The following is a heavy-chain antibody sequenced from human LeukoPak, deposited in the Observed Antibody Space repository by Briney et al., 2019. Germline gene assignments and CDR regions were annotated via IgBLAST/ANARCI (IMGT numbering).Heavy chain of an antibody. CDR1: GYIFSNYY. J-gene: IGHJ3*02. D-gene: IGHD3-10*01. Sequence: ASVKVSCKASGYIFSNYYMHWVRQAPGQGLEWMGIINLSAGSTSYAQKFQSRLTLTRDTSTSTLYMELSSLILDDTAAYYCARAYGSGLAFGIWGQGTMVTVSS. CDR3: ARAYGSGLAFGI. V-gene: IGHV1-46*01. CDR2: INLSAGST.